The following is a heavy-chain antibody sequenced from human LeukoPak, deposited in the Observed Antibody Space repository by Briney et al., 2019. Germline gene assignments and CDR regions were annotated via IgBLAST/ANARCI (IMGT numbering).Heavy chain of an antibody. J-gene: IGHJ4*02. CDR2: ISYDGSNK. Sequence: GGSLRLSCAASGFTFSSYAMHWVRQAPGKGLEWVAVISYDGSNKYYAGSVKGRFTISRDNSKNTLSLQMNSLRVEDTAVYYCARDPQGGSGWYYFDYWGQGTLVTVSS. CDR3: ARDPQGGSGWYYFDY. D-gene: IGHD6-19*01. V-gene: IGHV3-30*04. CDR1: GFTFSSYA.